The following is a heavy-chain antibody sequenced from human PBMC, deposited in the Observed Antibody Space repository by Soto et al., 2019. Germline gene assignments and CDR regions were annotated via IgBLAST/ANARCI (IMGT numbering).Heavy chain of an antibody. V-gene: IGHV1-18*01. D-gene: IGHD2-2*01. CDR2: TTAYNGNT. Sequence: GASVKVSCKASGYTFISYGKSWVRQAPGQGREWMGWTTAYNGNTIYAQKFQDRVTMTTDTSTSTVYMELRSLRSDDTAVYYCARGRYCSRTSCYVDSMDVWGQGTTVTVSS. CDR3: ARGRYCSRTSCYVDSMDV. J-gene: IGHJ6*02. CDR1: GYTFISYG.